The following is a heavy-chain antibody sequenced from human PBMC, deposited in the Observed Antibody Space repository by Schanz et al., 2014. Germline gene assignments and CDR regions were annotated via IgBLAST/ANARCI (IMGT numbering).Heavy chain of an antibody. D-gene: IGHD5-18*01. J-gene: IGHJ4*02. CDR2: IPSDESNK. CDR1: GFTVSAYS. CDR3: AKDEGYNYGYIFDY. V-gene: IGHV3-30*02. Sequence: VQVVESGGGLVRPGGSLRLSCSGFTVSAYSANWVRQAPGKGLEWVAFIPSDESNKYYIDSVKGRFTISRDNSRETMFLQMNTLRPDDTAVYYCAKDEGYNYGYIFDYWGQGTLVTVSS.